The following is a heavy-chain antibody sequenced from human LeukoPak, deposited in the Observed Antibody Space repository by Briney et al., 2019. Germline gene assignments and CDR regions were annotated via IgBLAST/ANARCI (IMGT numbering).Heavy chain of an antibody. CDR2: ISNDGSNE. D-gene: IGHD2-21*01. CDR1: GVTFSSYG. CDR3: AKRHYSPVLPDY. V-gene: IGHV3-30*18. Sequence: PGGSLRLSCAASGVTFSSYGMHWVRQAPGKGLEWVALISNDGSNEYYADSIKGRFTISRDNSKNTLYLQMNSLRVDDMAVYYRAKRHYSPVLPDYWGPGTLVTVSS. J-gene: IGHJ4*02.